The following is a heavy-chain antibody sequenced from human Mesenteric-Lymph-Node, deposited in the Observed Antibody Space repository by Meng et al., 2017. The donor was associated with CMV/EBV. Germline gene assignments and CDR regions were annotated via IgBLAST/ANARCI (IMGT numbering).Heavy chain of an antibody. D-gene: IGHD1-26*01. J-gene: IGHJ4*02. CDR2: IYYSGST. Sequence: SETLSLTCTVSGGSISSSSYYWGWIRQPPGKGLEWIGSIYYSGSTYYNPSLKSRVTISVDTSKNQFSLKLSSVTAADTAVYYCARVGVYSGSYAEDYWGQGTLVTVSS. CDR3: ARVGVYSGSYAEDY. V-gene: IGHV4-39*07. CDR1: GGSISSSSYY.